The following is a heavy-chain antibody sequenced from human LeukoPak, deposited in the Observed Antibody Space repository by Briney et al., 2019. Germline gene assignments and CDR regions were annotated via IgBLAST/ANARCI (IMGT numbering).Heavy chain of an antibody. Sequence: SETLSLTCAVSGGSISSSNWWSWVRQPPGKGLEWIGEIYYSGSTNYNPSLKSRVTISVDKSKNQFSLKLSSVTAADTAVYYCARGSLVLDYYYGMDVWGKGTTVTVSS. CDR3: ARGSLVLDYYYGMDV. V-gene: IGHV4-4*02. CDR1: GGSISSSNW. D-gene: IGHD3-16*02. CDR2: IYYSGST. J-gene: IGHJ6*04.